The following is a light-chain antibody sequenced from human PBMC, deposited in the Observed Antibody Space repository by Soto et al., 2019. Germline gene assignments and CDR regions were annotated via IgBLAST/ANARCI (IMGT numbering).Light chain of an antibody. Sequence: DIQMTQSPSTLSASVGDRVTITCRASQSISSWLAWYQQKPGKAPKLLIYDASSLESGVPSRFSGSGSGTEFTLTISSLQPDDFATYYCQHQETFVQGTKVEIK. J-gene: IGKJ1*01. V-gene: IGKV1-5*01. CDR2: DAS. CDR1: QSISSW. CDR3: QHQET.